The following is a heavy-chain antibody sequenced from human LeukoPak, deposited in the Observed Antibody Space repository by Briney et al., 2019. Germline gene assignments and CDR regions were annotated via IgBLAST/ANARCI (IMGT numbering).Heavy chain of an antibody. CDR2: ISWNSGSI. CDR3: AKDQYYDILTGDFDY. D-gene: IGHD3-9*01. Sequence: GGSLRLSCAASGFTFDDYAMHWVRQAPGKGLEWVSGISWNSGSIGYADSVKGRFTISRDNAKNSLYLQMNSLRAEDTALYYCAKDQYYDILTGDFDYWGQGTLVTVSS. V-gene: IGHV3-9*01. CDR1: GFTFDDYA. J-gene: IGHJ4*02.